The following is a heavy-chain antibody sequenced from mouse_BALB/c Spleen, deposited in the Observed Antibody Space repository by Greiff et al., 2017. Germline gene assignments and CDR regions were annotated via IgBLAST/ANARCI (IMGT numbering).Heavy chain of an antibody. CDR3: ARGGNYEEYFDY. D-gene: IGHD2-1*01. Sequence: VQLKESGPGLVKPSQSLSLTCTVTGYSITSDYAWNWIRQFPGNKLEWMGYISYSGSTSYNPSLKSRISITRDTSKNQFFLQLNSVTTEDTATYYCARGGNYEEYFDYWGQGTTLTVSS. CDR1: GYSITSDYA. J-gene: IGHJ2*01. V-gene: IGHV3-2*02. CDR2: ISYSGST.